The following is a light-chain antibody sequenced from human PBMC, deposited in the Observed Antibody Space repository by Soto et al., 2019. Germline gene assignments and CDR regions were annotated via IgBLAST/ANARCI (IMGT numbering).Light chain of an antibody. CDR2: DFT. V-gene: IGLV2-11*01. Sequence: QSVLTQPRSVSGSPGQSVAISCTGTSSDVGGHSYVSWYQHHPGKAPKLIIYDFTKRPSGVPDRLSGSKSGNTASLTISGLQDEDEGDYYCCSYARSYVVFGGGTKLTVL. CDR1: SSDVGGHSY. J-gene: IGLJ2*01. CDR3: CSYARSYVV.